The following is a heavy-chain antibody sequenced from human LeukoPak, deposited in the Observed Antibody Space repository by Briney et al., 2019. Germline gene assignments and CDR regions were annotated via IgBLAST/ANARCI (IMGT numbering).Heavy chain of an antibody. CDR1: GYTFTTYD. CDR2: MNPNSGYT. CDR3: TVQSDYDSSGYYYI. J-gene: IGHJ4*02. V-gene: IGHV1-8*03. D-gene: IGHD3-22*01. Sequence: ASVKVSCKTSGYTFTTYDMNWVRQATGQGLEWMGWMNPNSGYTGYAQKFQGRVTITRNTSISTAYMELSSLRSEDTAVYYCTVQSDYDSSGYYYIWGQGTLVTVSS.